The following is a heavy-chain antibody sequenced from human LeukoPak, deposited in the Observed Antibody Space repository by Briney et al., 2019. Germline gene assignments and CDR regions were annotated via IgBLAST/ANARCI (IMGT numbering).Heavy chain of an antibody. J-gene: IGHJ6*02. CDR3: AKDLSYGLDV. CDR1: GFSFSSYA. CDR2: LSGSGSST. Sequence: GGSPRLSCAASGFSFSSYAMSWVRQAPGKGLEWVSALSGSGSSTYYADSVKGRFTISRDNSKNTLYLQMNSLRAEDTAVYYCAKDLSYGLDVWGQGTTVTVSS. V-gene: IGHV3-23*01. D-gene: IGHD2/OR15-2a*01.